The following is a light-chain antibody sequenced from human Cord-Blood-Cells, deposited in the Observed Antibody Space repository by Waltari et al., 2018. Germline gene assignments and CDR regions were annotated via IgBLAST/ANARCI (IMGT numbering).Light chain of an antibody. V-gene: IGLV2-14*01. J-gene: IGLJ1*01. CDR3: SSYTSSSTYV. Sequence: QSALTQPASVSGSPGQSITISCTGTSSDVGGYNYVSWYQQHPGKAPKLMIYEVGNRPSGVSNRVSGSKSGNTASLTISGLQAEYEADYYCSSYTSSSTYVFGTGTKVTVL. CDR1: SSDVGGYNY. CDR2: EVG.